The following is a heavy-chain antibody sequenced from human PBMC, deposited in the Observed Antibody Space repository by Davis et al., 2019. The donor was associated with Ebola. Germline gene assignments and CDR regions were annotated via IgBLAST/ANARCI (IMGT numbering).Heavy chain of an antibody. J-gene: IGHJ4*02. V-gene: IGHV3-74*01. CDR3: SRGTNDWVGVDY. Sequence: GESLKISCAASGFTFTTYAFHWVRQAPGKGLVWVSHIDPSGRTTNYADAVKGRFTISRDNAKSTLYLQMNSLTAEDTAVYFCSRGTNDWVGVDYWGQGTQVTVSS. D-gene: IGHD3-9*01. CDR1: GFTFTTYA. CDR2: IDPSGRTT.